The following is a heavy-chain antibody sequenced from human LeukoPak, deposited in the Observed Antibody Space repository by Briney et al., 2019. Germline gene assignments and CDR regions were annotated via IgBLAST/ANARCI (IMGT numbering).Heavy chain of an antibody. V-gene: IGHV1-69*13. J-gene: IGHJ6*02. CDR1: GGTFSSHA. CDR3: ARWWDDGSGYSYYYGMDV. CDR2: IIPIFGTA. Sequence: SVKVSCKASGGTFSSHAISWVRQAPGQGLEWMGGIIPIFGTANYAQKFQGRVTITADESTSTAYMELSSLRSEDTAVYYCARWWDDGSGYSYYYGMDVWGQGTTVTVSS. D-gene: IGHD3-22*01.